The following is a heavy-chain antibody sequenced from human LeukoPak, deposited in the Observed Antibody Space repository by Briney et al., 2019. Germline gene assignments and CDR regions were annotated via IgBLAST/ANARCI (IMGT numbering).Heavy chain of an antibody. J-gene: IGHJ4*02. D-gene: IGHD6-19*01. V-gene: IGHV3-48*03. CDR1: GFTFSSDE. CDR2: ISISGSTI. Sequence: PGGSLRLSCAASGFTFSSDEMNWVRQAPGKGLEWVSYISISGSTIYYADSVKGRCTIYRENAKNSLYLQMNSLRAEDTAVYYCARDMLPDGYSSGWYEYWGQGTLVTVSS. CDR3: ARDMLPDGYSSGWYEY.